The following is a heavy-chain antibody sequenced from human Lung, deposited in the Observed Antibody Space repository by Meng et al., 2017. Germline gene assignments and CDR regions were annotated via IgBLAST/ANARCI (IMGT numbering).Heavy chain of an antibody. J-gene: IGHJ4*02. CDR3: ARGPTTMAHDFDY. CDR2: INHSGST. V-gene: IGHV4-34*01. Sequence: QGPLQQWGPGLLEPSETLSLPCVVSGVSFSDYDWSWIRQPPGKGLEWIGEINHSGSTNYNPSLESRATISVDTSQNNLSLKLSSVTAADSAVYYCARGPTTMAHDFDYWGQGTLVTVSS. D-gene: IGHD4-11*01. CDR1: GVSFSDYD.